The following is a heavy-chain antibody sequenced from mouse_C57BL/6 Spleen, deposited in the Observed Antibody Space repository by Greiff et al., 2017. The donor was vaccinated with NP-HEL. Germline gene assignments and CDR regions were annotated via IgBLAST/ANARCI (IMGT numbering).Heavy chain of an antibody. D-gene: IGHD2-1*01. CDR2: IRNKANGYTT. V-gene: IGHV7-4*01. CDR1: GFTFTDYY. J-gene: IGHJ2*01. Sequence: EVKVVESGGGLVQPGASLRLSCAASGFTFTDYYMSWVRQPPGKAPEWLALIRNKANGYTTEYTASVKGRFTIYRDNSKNILYLQMNTLRAEDSATYYCVKAYGKHEVYFDYWGQGTTLTVSS. CDR3: VKAYGKHEVYFDY.